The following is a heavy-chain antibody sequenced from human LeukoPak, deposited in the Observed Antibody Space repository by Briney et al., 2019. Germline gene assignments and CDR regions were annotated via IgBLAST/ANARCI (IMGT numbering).Heavy chain of an antibody. Sequence: PGGSLRLSCAASGFTFSSYAMSWVRRAPGRGGEWVSGISGGGGSTYYADSVKGRFTISRDNSTTTLYLQMTSLRAEDTAVYYCAKDQSAYTVYYFDYWGQGTLVTVSS. CDR1: GFTFSSYA. J-gene: IGHJ4*02. CDR2: ISGGGGST. CDR3: AKDQSAYTVYYFDY. V-gene: IGHV3-23*01. D-gene: IGHD5/OR15-5a*01.